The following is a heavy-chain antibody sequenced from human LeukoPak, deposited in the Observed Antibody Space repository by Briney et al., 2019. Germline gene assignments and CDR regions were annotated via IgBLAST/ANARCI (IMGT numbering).Heavy chain of an antibody. Sequence: GGSLRLSCAASGFTFSNYGMNWVRQAPGQGLEWVSYISGSSTTIYYADSVKGRFTISRDNVENSLYLQMSSLRGEDTAVYYCARDNRVVAAPYDYWGQGTLVTVSS. CDR3: ARDNRVVAAPYDY. V-gene: IGHV3-48*01. CDR1: GFTFSNYG. J-gene: IGHJ4*02. D-gene: IGHD2-15*01. CDR2: ISGSSTTI.